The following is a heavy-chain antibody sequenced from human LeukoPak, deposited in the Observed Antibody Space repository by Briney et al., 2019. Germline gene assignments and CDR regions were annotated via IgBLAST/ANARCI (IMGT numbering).Heavy chain of an antibody. J-gene: IGHJ6*03. CDR3: ASSMVVRHYYYYYMDV. CDR1: GGSISSGSYY. D-gene: IGHD2-15*01. V-gene: IGHV4-61*02. CDR2: IYTSGST. Sequence: SETLSLTCTVSGGSISSGSYYWSWIRQPAGMGLEWIGRIYTSGSTNYNPSLKSRVTISVDTSKNQFSLKLSSVTAADTAVYYCASSMVVRHYYYYYMDVWGKGTTVTVSS.